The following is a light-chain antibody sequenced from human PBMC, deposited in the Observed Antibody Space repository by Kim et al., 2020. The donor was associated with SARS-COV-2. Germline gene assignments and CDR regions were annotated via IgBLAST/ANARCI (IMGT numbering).Light chain of an antibody. V-gene: IGLV1-40*01. CDR1: SSNIGAGYD. J-gene: IGLJ2*01. Sequence: QAVVTQPPSVSGAPGQRVTISCTGSSSNIGAGYDVHWYQQLPGTAPKLLIYGNNNRPSGVPDRFSGSKSGTSASLAITGLQAEDEADYYCQSHDSSLNGLVFGGGTQLTVL. CDR3: QSHDSSLNGLV. CDR2: GNN.